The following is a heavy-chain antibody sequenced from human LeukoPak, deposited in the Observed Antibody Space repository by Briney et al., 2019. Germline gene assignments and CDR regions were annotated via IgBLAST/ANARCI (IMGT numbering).Heavy chain of an antibody. CDR2: ISYDGSNK. CDR1: GFTFSSYG. CDR3: AKDRIVGALGEFDY. J-gene: IGHJ4*02. Sequence: GGSLRLSCAASGFTFSSYGMHWVRQAPGKGLEWVAVISYDGSNKYYADSVKGRFTISRDNSKNTLYLQMNSLRAEDTAVYYCAKDRIVGALGEFDYWGQGTLVTVSS. V-gene: IGHV3-30*18. D-gene: IGHD1-26*01.